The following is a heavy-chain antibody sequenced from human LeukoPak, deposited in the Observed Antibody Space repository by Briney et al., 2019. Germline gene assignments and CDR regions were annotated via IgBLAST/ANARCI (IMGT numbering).Heavy chain of an antibody. CDR2: IYYSGST. D-gene: IGHD6-19*01. CDR1: GGSISSSSYY. Sequence: SETLSLTCTVSGGSISSSSYYWGWIRQPPGKGLEWIGSIYYSGSTYYNPSLKSRVTISVDTSKNQFSLKLSSVAAADTAVYYCASIRVAGPAFCFDYWGQGTLVTVSS. CDR3: ASIRVAGPAFCFDY. J-gene: IGHJ4*02. V-gene: IGHV4-39*01.